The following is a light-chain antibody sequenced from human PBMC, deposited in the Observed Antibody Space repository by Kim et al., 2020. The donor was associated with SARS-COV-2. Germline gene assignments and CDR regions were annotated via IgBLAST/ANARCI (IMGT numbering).Light chain of an antibody. J-gene: IGKJ2*03. Sequence: EVVLTQSPGTLSLSPGDTATLSCRASQRVRSNDLSWYQQKPGRAPRLLIYSTSDRATGIPDRFSGSGSGTDFTLTISRLEPEDLAVYYCQQYGYSLYSFGQGTKLEI. CDR2: STS. V-gene: IGKV3-20*01. CDR3: QQYGYSLYS. CDR1: QRVRSND.